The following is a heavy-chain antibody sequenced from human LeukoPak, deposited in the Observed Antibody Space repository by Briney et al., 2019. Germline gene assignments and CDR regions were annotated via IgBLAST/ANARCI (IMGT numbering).Heavy chain of an antibody. J-gene: IGHJ5*02. D-gene: IGHD4-17*01. CDR1: GFTFSSYS. Sequence: KSGGSLRLSCAASGFTFSSYSMNWVRQAPGKGLEWVSSISSNSSYIYYADSVKGRFTISRDNAKNSLYLQMNSLRAEDTAVYYCARDRSNGWFDPWGQGTLVTVSS. CDR2: ISSNSSYI. V-gene: IGHV3-21*01. CDR3: ARDRSNGWFDP.